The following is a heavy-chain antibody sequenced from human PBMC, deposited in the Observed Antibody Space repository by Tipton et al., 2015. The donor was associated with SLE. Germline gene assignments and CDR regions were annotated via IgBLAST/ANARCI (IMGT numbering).Heavy chain of an antibody. D-gene: IGHD3-22*01. CDR2: ISAYNGNT. J-gene: IGHJ5*02. CDR1: GYTFTSYG. V-gene: IGHV1-18*01. Sequence: QSGAEVKKPGASVKVSCKASGYTFTSYGISWVRQAPGQGLEWMGWISAYNGNTNYAQKLQGRVTMTTDTSTSTAYMELRSLRSDDTAAYYCATSNYDSSGPNWFDPWGQGTLVTVSS. CDR3: ATSNYDSSGPNWFDP.